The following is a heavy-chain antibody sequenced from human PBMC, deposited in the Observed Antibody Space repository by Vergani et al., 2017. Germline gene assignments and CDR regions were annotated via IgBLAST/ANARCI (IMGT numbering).Heavy chain of an antibody. CDR1: GYTFTSYG. CDR3: AGGCCSSTSCYTHYYYYMDV. CDR2: ISANNGNT. J-gene: IGHJ6*03. V-gene: IGHV1-18*01. Sequence: QVQLVQSGAEVKKPGASVKVSCKASGYTFTSYGISWVRQAPGQGLEWMGWISANNGNTHYEQKLQGRATMTTDTSTSTADRELRSLRSDDTAVYYCAGGCCSSTSCYTHYYYYMDVWGKGTTVTVSS. D-gene: IGHD2-2*02.